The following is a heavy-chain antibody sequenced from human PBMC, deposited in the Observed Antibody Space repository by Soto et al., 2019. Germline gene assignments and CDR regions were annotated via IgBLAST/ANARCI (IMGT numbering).Heavy chain of an antibody. CDR1: GGSISSHY. V-gene: IGHV4-59*11. CDR3: AREPPQNASSFYGLDV. J-gene: IGHJ6*02. D-gene: IGHD2-2*01. CDR2: IYYRGST. Sequence: SETLSLTCTVSGGSISSHYWSWVRQAPGKGLEWIGHIYYRGSTNYNPSLRSRSTISVDASKSQFSLKLNSVTTADTAVYYCAREPPQNASSFYGLDVWGQGTTVTVSS.